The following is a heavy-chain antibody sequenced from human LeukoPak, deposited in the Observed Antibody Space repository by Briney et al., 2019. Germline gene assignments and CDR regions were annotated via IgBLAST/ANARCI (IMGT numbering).Heavy chain of an antibody. CDR3: AKSLDY. CDR2: IKEDGSET. Sequence: TGGSLRLSCVASGFTFSRSWMDWVRQALGKGLEWVANIKEDGSETYYVDSAKGRFTVSRDNAKNSLYLQMDSLRVEDTAIYYCAKSLDYWGQGTPVTVSS. V-gene: IGHV3-7*01. J-gene: IGHJ4*02. CDR1: GFTFSRSW.